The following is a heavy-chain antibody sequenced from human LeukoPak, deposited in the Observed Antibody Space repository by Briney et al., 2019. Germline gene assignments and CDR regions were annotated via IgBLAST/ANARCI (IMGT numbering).Heavy chain of an antibody. V-gene: IGHV4-38-2*02. CDR3: ARRGNYDSSSFDY. Sequence: SETLSLTCTVSGYSISSGYYWDWIRQPPGKGLEWIGRIYHSGSTYYNPSLKSRVTISVDTSKNRFSLNLSSVTAADTAVYYCARRGNYDSSSFDYWGQGTLVTVSS. D-gene: IGHD3-22*01. J-gene: IGHJ4*02. CDR2: IYHSGST. CDR1: GYSISSGYY.